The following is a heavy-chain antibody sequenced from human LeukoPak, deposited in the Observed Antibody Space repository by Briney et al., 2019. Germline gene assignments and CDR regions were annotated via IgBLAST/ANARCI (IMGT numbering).Heavy chain of an antibody. J-gene: IGHJ4*02. CDR1: GYSFTGSA. CDR2: ISAYNGCT. D-gene: IGHD3-22*01. V-gene: IGHV1-18*01. Sequence: ASVKVSCKASGYSFTGSAMNWVRQAPGQGLEWMGWISAYNGCTKYAQKFQGRVTMTRDTSTSTAYMELRSLRSDDTAVYFCARDGHRMYYYESSDYRFDSWGQGTLVTVSS. CDR3: ARDGHRMYYYESSDYRFDS.